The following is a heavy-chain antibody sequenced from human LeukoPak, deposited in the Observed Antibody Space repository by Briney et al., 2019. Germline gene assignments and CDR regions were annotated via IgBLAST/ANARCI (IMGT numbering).Heavy chain of an antibody. J-gene: IGHJ4*02. V-gene: IGHV3-33*01. CDR2: IWADGSDE. Sequence: GGSLRPSCAPSGFTLSAFALQGAARAPGRGGEGWAVIWADGSDEYYGESVKGRFTISRSNSRDTLYLQMNDLRAEDTALYYCARESGAGGDFDHWGQGTLVTVSS. CDR1: GFTLSAFA. D-gene: IGHD2-21*01. CDR3: ARESGAGGDFDH.